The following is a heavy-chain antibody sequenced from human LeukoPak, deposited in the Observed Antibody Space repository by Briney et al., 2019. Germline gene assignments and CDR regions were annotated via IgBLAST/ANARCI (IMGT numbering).Heavy chain of an antibody. V-gene: IGHV1-69*13. CDR3: AKDGSYGDYPTDAFDI. Sequence: ASLKVSCKASGGTFSSYAISWVRQAPGHGLEWMGGIIPIFGTANYAQKFQGRVTITADESTSTAYMELSSLRSEDTAVYYCAKDGSYGDYPTDAFDIWGQGTMVTVSS. CDR2: IIPIFGTA. J-gene: IGHJ3*02. D-gene: IGHD4-17*01. CDR1: GGTFSSYA.